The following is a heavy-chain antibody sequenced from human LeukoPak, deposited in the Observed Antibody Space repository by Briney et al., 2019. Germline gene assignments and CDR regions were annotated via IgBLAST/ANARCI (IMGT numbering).Heavy chain of an antibody. CDR1: GFTFSNYW. J-gene: IGHJ4*02. CDR2: IKQDGSEK. CDR3: AREDQPRGTFDY. Sequence: PGGSLRLSCAASGFTFSNYWMSWVRQAPGKGLESLANIKQDGSEKYYVDSVKGRFTLSRDNAKNSLYLQMNSLRAEDTALYNCAREDQPRGTFDYWGQGILVAVSS. D-gene: IGHD2-15*01. V-gene: IGHV3-7*05.